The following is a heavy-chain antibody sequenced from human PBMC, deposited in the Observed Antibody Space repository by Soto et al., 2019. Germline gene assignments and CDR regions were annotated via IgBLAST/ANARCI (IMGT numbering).Heavy chain of an antibody. CDR1: GGSFSGYY. Sequence: QVQLQQWGAGLLKPSETLSLTCAVYGGSFSGYYWSWIRQPPGKGLEWIGEINHSGSTNYNPSLKSRVTISVDTSKNQFSLKLSSVPAADTAVYYCARVRITFGGVIVSFDYWGQGTLVTVSS. CDR3: ARVRITFGGVIVSFDY. J-gene: IGHJ4*02. V-gene: IGHV4-34*01. CDR2: INHSGST. D-gene: IGHD3-16*02.